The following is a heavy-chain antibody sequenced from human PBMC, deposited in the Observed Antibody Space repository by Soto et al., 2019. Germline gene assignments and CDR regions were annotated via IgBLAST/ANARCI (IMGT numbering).Heavy chain of an antibody. V-gene: IGHV4-39*01. CDR2: VDYGGTT. CDR1: GASISGSPYY. CDR3: VRRRVSDMLTGAVDP. J-gene: IGHJ5*02. Sequence: LQESGPGLLKPSETLSLTCSVSGASISGSPYYWGWLRQPPGKGLEWIGSVDYGGTTYYNPSLKTRLSSSVESPRTHLSLCLTSVTAADTALYYCVRRRVSDMLTGAVDPWGQGILVSVSS. D-gene: IGHD3-9*01.